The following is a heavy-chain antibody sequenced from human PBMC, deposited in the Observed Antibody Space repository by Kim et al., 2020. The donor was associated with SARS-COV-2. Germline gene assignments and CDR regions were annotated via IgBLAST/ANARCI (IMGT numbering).Heavy chain of an antibody. CDR3: ARTSPSGGEYYFDY. J-gene: IGHJ4*02. Sequence: AQKLQGRVTMTTDTSTSTAYMELRSLRSDDTAVYYCARTSPSGGEYYFDYWGQATLVTVSS. D-gene: IGHD3-10*01. V-gene: IGHV1-18*01.